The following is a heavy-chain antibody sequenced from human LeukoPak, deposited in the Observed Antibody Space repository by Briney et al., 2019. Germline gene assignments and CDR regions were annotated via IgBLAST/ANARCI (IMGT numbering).Heavy chain of an antibody. D-gene: IGHD6-19*01. CDR2: IYYSGST. CDR1: GGSISSYY. V-gene: IGHV4-39*07. CDR3: ASSSGWDGTEVVYFDY. Sequence: PSETLSLTCTVSGGSISSYYWGWIRQPPGKGLEWIGSIYYSGSTYYNPSLKSRVTISVDTSKNQFSLKLSSVTAADTAVYYCASSSGWDGTEVVYFDYWGQGTLVTVSS. J-gene: IGHJ4*02.